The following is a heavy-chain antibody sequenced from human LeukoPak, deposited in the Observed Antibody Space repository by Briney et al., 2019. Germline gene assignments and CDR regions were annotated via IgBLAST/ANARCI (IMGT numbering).Heavy chain of an antibody. D-gene: IGHD3-3*01. CDR1: GGSFSGYY. Sequence: PSETLSLTCAVYGGSFSGYYWSWIRQPPGKGLEWIGEINHSGSTNYNPSLKSRVTISVDTSKNQFSLKLSSVTAADTAVYYCARVFWSGYSTIDYWGQGTLVTVSS. CDR3: ARVFWSGYSTIDY. J-gene: IGHJ4*02. CDR2: INHSGST. V-gene: IGHV4-34*09.